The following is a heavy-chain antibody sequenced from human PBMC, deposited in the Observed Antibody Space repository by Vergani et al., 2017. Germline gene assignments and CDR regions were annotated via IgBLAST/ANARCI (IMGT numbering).Heavy chain of an antibody. D-gene: IGHD2-21*01. CDR3: AREGRGIVVTTNWFDP. Sequence: QVQLVQSGAEVKKPGASVKVSCKASGYTFTGYYMHWVRQAPGQGLEWMGWINPNSGGTNYAQKFQGRVTMTRDTSISTAYMELSRLRSDDTAVYHCAREGRGIVVTTNWFDPWGQGTLVTVSS. J-gene: IGHJ5*02. CDR2: INPNSGGT. V-gene: IGHV1-2*02. CDR1: GYTFTGYY.